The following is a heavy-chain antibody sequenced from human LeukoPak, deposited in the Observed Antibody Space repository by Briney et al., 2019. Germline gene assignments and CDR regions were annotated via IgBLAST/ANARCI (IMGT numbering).Heavy chain of an antibody. D-gene: IGHD3-22*01. CDR2: IYSTGRS. CDR1: GGSISNYF. CDR3: ARVADYYESSGYYDY. J-gene: IGHJ4*02. V-gene: IGHV4-4*07. Sequence: PSETLSLTCTVSGGSISNYFWSWVRQPAGKGLEWIGRIYSTGRSDYNPSLKSRITMSVDTPKNQFSLKLSSVTAADTAVYYCARVADYYESSGYYDYWGQGTLVTVSS.